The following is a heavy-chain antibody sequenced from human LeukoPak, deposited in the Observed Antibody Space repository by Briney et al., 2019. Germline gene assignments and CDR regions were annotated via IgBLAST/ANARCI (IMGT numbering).Heavy chain of an antibody. D-gene: IGHD5-12*01. V-gene: IGHV3-48*03. Sequence: GGSLRLSCAASGFTFSSYEMNWVRQAPGKGLEWVSYISSSGDTIYYADSVKGRFTISRDNAKNSLYLQMNSLRVEDTAVYYCARAGCSHGPGKYWGQGTLVTVSS. CDR3: ARAGCSHGPGKY. CDR2: ISSSGDTI. J-gene: IGHJ4*02. CDR1: GFTFSSYE.